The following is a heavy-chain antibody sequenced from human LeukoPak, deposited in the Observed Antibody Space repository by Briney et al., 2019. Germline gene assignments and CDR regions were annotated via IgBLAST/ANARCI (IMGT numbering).Heavy chain of an antibody. CDR1: GFTFSTYA. CDR2: ISSDGSNK. J-gene: IGHJ4*02. D-gene: IGHD3-16*02. CDR3: AREDYVWGSYRSSGSD. Sequence: PGGSLRLSCAASGFTFSTYAMHWVCQAPGKGLEWVAVISSDGSNKYYADSVKGRFTISRDNSKNTLYLQMNSLRAEDTAVYYCAREDYVWGSYRSSGSDWGQGTLVTVSS. V-gene: IGHV3-30*14.